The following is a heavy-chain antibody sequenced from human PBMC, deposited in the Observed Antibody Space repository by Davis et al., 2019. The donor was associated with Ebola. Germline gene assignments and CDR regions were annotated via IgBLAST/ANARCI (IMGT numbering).Heavy chain of an antibody. J-gene: IGHJ4*02. V-gene: IGHV3-7*01. CDR1: GSIDSGGYY. D-gene: IGHD6-19*01. Sequence: PSETLSLTCTVSGGSIDSGGYYWSWVRQAPGKGLEWVANINQDGSEKYYVDSVKGRFTISRDNAKNSLYLQMNSLRAEDTAVYYCATTPQYSSGQNKPFDYWGQGTLVTVSS. CDR3: ATTPQYSSGQNKPFDY. CDR2: INQDGSEK.